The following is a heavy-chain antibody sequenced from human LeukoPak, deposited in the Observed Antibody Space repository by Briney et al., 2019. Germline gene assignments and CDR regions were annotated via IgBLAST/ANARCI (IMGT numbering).Heavy chain of an antibody. D-gene: IGHD4-23*01. Sequence: GGSLRLSCAASGFTFSNYWIHWVRQAPGKGLVWVSRIKSDGSSTSYADSVKGRFTISRDNSKNTLDLQMIRLRAEDTAVYYCAKDGNSATQHWGQGTLVTVSS. CDR1: GFTFSNYW. V-gene: IGHV3-74*01. CDR3: AKDGNSATQH. CDR2: IKSDGSST. J-gene: IGHJ1*01.